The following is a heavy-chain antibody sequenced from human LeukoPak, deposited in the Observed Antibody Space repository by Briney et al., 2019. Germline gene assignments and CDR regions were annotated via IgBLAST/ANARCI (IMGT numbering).Heavy chain of an antibody. V-gene: IGHV3-48*04. J-gene: IGHJ4*02. CDR2: ISSSSSTI. CDR3: ARVRGIAVAGPSDY. D-gene: IGHD6-19*01. CDR1: GFTFSSYS. Sequence: GGSLRLSCAASGFTFSSYSMNWVRQAPGKGLEWVSYISSSSSTIYYADSVKGRFTISRDNAKNSLYLQMNSLRAEDTAVYYCARVRGIAVAGPSDYWGQGTLVTVSS.